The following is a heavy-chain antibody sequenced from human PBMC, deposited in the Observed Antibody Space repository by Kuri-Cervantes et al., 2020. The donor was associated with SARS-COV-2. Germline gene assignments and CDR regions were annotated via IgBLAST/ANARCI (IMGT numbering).Heavy chain of an antibody. CDR2: MNPNSGNT. J-gene: IGHJ3*01. V-gene: IGHV1-8*01. Sequence: ASVKVSCKASGYTFTSYDINWVRQATGQGLEWMGWMNPNSGNTGYAQKFQGRVTMTRNTSISTAYMELSSLRSEDTAVYYCARGYCSGGSCPLLGAFDFWGQGTMVTVSS. CDR3: ARGYCSGGSCPLLGAFDF. CDR1: GYTFTSYD. D-gene: IGHD2-15*01.